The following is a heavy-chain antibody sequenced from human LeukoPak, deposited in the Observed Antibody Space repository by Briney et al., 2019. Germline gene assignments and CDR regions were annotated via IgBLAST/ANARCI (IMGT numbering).Heavy chain of an antibody. CDR3: ARQEPVGVGGRWFDP. D-gene: IGHD1-26*01. CDR2: INPNSGGT. V-gene: IGHV1-2*06. J-gene: IGHJ5*02. CDR1: GYIITGYY. Sequence: ASVKVSCKASGYIITGYYLHWVRQAPGQGLEWMGRINPNSGGTDYAQIFQGRFTMTRDAAINTAHMELNRLTSDDTAVYFCARQEPVGVGGRWFDPWGQGTLVTVSS.